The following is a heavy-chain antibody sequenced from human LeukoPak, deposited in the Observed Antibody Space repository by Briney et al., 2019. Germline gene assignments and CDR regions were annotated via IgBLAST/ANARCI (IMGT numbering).Heavy chain of an antibody. CDR2: IIPIFGTA. Sequence: GASVKVSCKASGGTFSSYAISWVRQAPGQGLEWMGGIIPIFGTANYAQKFQGRVTMTRNTSISTAYMELSSLRSEDTAVYYCARGPHDYVWGSYRFSWSYGNWFDPWGQGTLVTVSS. V-gene: IGHV1-69*05. J-gene: IGHJ5*02. D-gene: IGHD3-16*02. CDR1: GGTFSSYA. CDR3: ARGPHDYVWGSYRFSWSYGNWFDP.